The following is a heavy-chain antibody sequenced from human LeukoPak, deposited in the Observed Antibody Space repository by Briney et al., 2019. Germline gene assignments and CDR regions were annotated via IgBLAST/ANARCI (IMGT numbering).Heavy chain of an antibody. CDR3: ERAGYGGALDY. CDR2: INQHGSEK. Sequence: QPGGSLRLSCAASGFTFSSHWMGWVRQAPGKGLEWVANINQHGSEKYYVDSIKGRFAISRDNARNSLYLQLNSLRAEDTAVYYCERAGYGGALDYWGQGTLVTVSS. CDR1: GFTFSSHW. D-gene: IGHD4-23*01. J-gene: IGHJ4*02. V-gene: IGHV3-7*03.